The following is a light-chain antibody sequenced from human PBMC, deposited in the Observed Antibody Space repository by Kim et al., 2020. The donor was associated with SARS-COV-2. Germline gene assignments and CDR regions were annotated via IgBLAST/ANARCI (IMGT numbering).Light chain of an antibody. V-gene: IGKV1-39*01. CDR3: QQSYSTPPT. J-gene: IGKJ4*01. Sequence: ALVGDRVTISCRASQTINTFLNWYQQKPGKAPNLLIYAASNLHGGVPSRFSGSGSGTDFTLTITSLQPEDFATYYCQQSYSTPPTFGGGTKVDIK. CDR1: QTINTF. CDR2: AAS.